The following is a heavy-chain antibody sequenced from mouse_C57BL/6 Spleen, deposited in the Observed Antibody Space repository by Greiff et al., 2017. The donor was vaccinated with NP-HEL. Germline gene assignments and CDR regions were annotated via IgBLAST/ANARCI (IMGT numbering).Heavy chain of an antibody. CDR1: GYTFTSYW. CDR2: INPSNGGT. V-gene: IGHV1-53*01. D-gene: IGHD1-1*01. Sequence: QVQLKEPGTELVKPGASVKLSCKASGYTFTSYWMHWVKQRPGQGLEWIGNINPSNGGTNYNEKFKSKATLTVDKSSSTAYMQLSSLTSEDAAVYYCARYYGSSYDYFDYWGQGTTLTVSS. J-gene: IGHJ2*01. CDR3: ARYYGSSYDYFDY.